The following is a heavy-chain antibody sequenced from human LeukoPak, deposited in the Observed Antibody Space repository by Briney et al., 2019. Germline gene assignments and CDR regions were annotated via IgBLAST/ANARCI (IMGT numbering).Heavy chain of an antibody. V-gene: IGHV4-30-2*01. Sequence: SQTLSLTCAVSGGSISSGGYSWSWIRQPPGKGLEWIGYIYHSGSTYYNPSLKSRVTISVDRSKNQFSLKLSSVTAADTAVYYCARAVYYYDSSGYYGVDAFDIWGQGTMVTVSS. CDR3: ARAVYYYDSSGYYGVDAFDI. CDR2: IYHSGST. CDR1: GGSISSGGYS. D-gene: IGHD3-22*01. J-gene: IGHJ3*02.